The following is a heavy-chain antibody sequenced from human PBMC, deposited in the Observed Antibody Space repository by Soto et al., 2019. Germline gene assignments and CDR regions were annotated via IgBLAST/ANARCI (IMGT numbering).Heavy chain of an antibody. D-gene: IGHD5-18*01. V-gene: IGHV4-30-4*01. CDR1: GGSISSGDYY. CDR2: IYYSGST. J-gene: IGHJ4*02. CDR3: ATPYSYGYWPYFDY. Sequence: SETLSLTCTFSGGSISSGDYYWSWIRQPPGKGLEWIGYIYYSGSTYYNPSLKSRVTISVDTSKNQFSLKLSSVTAADTAVYYCATPYSYGYWPYFDYWGQGTLVTVSS.